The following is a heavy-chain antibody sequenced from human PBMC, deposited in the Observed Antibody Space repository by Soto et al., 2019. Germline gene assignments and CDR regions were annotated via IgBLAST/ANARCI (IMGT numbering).Heavy chain of an antibody. CDR1: GGSISSSSYY. J-gene: IGHJ4*02. D-gene: IGHD6-13*01. Sequence: QLQLQESGPGLVKPSETLSLTCTVSGGSISSSSYYWGWIRQPPGKWLEWIGSIYYSGSTYYNPSLKSRVTISVDTSMNQFSLKLSSVTAADTAVYDCARHERAAAGTELDYWGQGPLVTVAS. CDR3: ARHERAAAGTELDY. V-gene: IGHV4-39*01. CDR2: IYYSGST.